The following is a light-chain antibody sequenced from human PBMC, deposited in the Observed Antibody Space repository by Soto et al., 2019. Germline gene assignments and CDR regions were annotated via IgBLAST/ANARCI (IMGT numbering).Light chain of an antibody. J-gene: IGKJ1*01. CDR1: QSLTSL. CDR2: KAS. V-gene: IGKV1-5*03. CDR3: QHYNTSPWT. Sequence: DSQMTHSPSTRSAALGDRVTITAPATQSLTSLLSSYQQKPGKATKLLIHKASSLESGVPSRFRGSGSGREFPITLSSMQPDDFAPYYWQHYNTSPWTFGQGT.